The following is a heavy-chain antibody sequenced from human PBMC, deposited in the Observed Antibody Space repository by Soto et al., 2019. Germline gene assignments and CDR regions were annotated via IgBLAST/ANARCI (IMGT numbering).Heavy chain of an antibody. CDR2: IYYSGST. J-gene: IGHJ4*02. V-gene: IGHV4-31*02. Sequence: PSETLSLTCTVSGGSISSGGYYWSWIRQHPGKGLEWIGYIYYSGSTYYNPSLKSRVTISVDTSKNQFSLKLSSVTAADTAVYYCARAGYCFFGSCYSLYYFDFSCPALLGSV. CDR1: GGSISSGGYY. CDR3: ARAGYCFFGSCYSLYYFDF. D-gene: IGHD2-15*01.